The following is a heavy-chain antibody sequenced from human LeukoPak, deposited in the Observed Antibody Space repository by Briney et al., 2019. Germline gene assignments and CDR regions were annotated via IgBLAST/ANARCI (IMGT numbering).Heavy chain of an antibody. V-gene: IGHV3-73*01. CDR1: GFTFSVSA. D-gene: IGHD2-8*01. CDR2: IRGRTNNYAT. Sequence: GGSLRLSCAASGFTFSVSAIHWVRQASGKGLEWVGQIRGRTNNYATTYIASGEGRFTISRNDSEHTMYMQMNSIKIKDTAVNYCTPGGNGNHHWRQGPLVSVSS. J-gene: IGHJ1*01. CDR3: TPGGNGNHH.